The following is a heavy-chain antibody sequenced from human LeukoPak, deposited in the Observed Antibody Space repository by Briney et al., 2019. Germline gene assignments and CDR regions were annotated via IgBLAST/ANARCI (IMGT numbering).Heavy chain of an antibody. D-gene: IGHD6-19*01. V-gene: IGHV3-23*01. CDR1: GIVFSNTA. J-gene: IGHJ5*02. Sequence: GGSLRLSCAASGIVFSNTAMNWARQSPGRGLEWVSAISGGGERTFYADSVKGRFTISRVNSKNMVYLQMNSRRADDTAIYYCGKDGGQYSSGPEFDPRGQGALVTVSS. CDR2: ISGGGERT. CDR3: GKDGGQYSSGPEFDP.